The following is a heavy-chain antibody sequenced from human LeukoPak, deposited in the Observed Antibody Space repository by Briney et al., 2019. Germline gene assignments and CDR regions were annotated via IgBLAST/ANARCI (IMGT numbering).Heavy chain of an antibody. CDR3: ARGVLHNSMIVVQSPYYFDY. CDR1: GFTFSSYA. J-gene: IGHJ4*02. CDR2: ISYDGSNK. V-gene: IGHV3-30-3*01. Sequence: QPGGSLRLSCAASGFTFSSYAMHWVRQAPGKGLEWVAVISYDGSNKYYADSVKGRFTISRDNSKNTLYLQMNSLRAEDTAVYYCARGVLHNSMIVVQSPYYFDYWGQGTLVTVSS. D-gene: IGHD3-22*01.